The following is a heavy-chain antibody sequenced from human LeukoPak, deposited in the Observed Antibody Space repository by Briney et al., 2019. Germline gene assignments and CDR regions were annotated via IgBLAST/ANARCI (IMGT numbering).Heavy chain of an antibody. Sequence: ASVKVSCKASGYTFTGYYMHWVRQAPGQGLEWMGWINPNSGGTNYAQKFQGRVTMTRDTSISTAYMELSRLRSDDTVVYYCARVEDSSSSGDFQHWGQGTLVTVSS. J-gene: IGHJ1*01. CDR2: INPNSGGT. CDR1: GYTFTGYY. D-gene: IGHD6-6*01. V-gene: IGHV1-2*02. CDR3: ARVEDSSSSGDFQH.